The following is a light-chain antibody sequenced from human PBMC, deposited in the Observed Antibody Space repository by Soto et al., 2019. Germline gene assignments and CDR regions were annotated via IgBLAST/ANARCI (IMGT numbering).Light chain of an antibody. CDR1: QLGNKY. J-gene: IGLJ1*01. Sequence: SSELTQPPSLSVSPGQTASITCSGDQLGNKYVFWYQQRPGQSPVLVIYQDFNRPSGIPERFSGSNSANIATLTISGTQTMDEADYYCQAWDSFTAVFGAGTKVTVL. V-gene: IGLV3-1*01. CDR2: QDF. CDR3: QAWDSFTAV.